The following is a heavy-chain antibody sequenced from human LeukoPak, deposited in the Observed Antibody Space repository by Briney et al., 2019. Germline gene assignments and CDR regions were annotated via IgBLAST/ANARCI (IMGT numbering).Heavy chain of an antibody. D-gene: IGHD3-10*01. CDR2: IWYDGTNK. J-gene: IGHJ4*02. Sequence: GGSLRLSCAASGFTFSSYGMHWVRQAPGKGLEWVSVIWYDGTNKYYADFVKGRFTISRDNSKNTLYLQMNSLRAEDTAVYYCARVGEWFGESGPDYWGQGTLVTVSS. V-gene: IGHV3-33*01. CDR1: GFTFSSYG. CDR3: ARVGEWFGESGPDY.